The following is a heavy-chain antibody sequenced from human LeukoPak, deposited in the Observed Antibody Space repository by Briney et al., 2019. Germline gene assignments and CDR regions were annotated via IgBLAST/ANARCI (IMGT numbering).Heavy chain of an antibody. D-gene: IGHD6-13*01. V-gene: IGHV4-4*07. Sequence: PSETLSLTCTVSGGSIIGYYWSWIRQPAGKGLEWIGRIHGTGGTDYNPSLKSRVTMSVDTSKNQFSLKLTSVTAADTAVYYCAKDGSSWPFFDSWGQGTLVTVSP. CDR2: IHGTGGT. CDR3: AKDGSSWPFFDS. J-gene: IGHJ4*02. CDR1: GGSIIGYY.